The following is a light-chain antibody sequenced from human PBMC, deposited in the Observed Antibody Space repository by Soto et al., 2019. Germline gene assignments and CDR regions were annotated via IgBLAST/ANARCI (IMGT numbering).Light chain of an antibody. V-gene: IGLV1-44*01. CDR2: SNY. CDR3: AAWDDSLNGPV. Sequence: QPVLTQPPSASGTPGQRVTISCSGSSSNIGSNTVNWYQQLPGTAPKLLIYSNYLRPSGVPDRFSGSKSGTSASLAISGLQSEDETDYYCAAWDDSLNGPVFGGGTKVTVL. CDR1: SSNIGSNT. J-gene: IGLJ3*02.